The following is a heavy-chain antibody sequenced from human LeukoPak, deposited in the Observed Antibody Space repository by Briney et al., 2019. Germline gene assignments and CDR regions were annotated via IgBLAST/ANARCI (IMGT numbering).Heavy chain of an antibody. V-gene: IGHV1-46*01. CDR3: AKDGDSSSGHCDY. J-gene: IGHJ4*02. Sequence: ASVKVSCKASGYIFTSYYMHWVRQAPGQGLEWMGMIIPMLGLTDYAQKFQGRVTITADTSTRTVYMELTSLTSEDTAVYYCAKDGDSSSGHCDYWGQGTLVTVSS. D-gene: IGHD6-19*01. CDR2: IIPMLGLT. CDR1: GYIFTSYY.